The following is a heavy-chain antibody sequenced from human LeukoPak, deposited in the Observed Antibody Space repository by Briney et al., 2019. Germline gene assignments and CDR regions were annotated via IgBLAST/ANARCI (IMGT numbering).Heavy chain of an antibody. CDR2: IRYDGNYK. J-gene: IGHJ4*02. Sequence: GGSLRLSCAASGFTFSTYGLHWVRQPPGKGLEGVTLIRYDGNYKYYADSVKGRFNISRDNSKNTLYLQMNSRRADDTAGYYCAKAAEWLRSPFDYWGQGTLVTVSS. V-gene: IGHV3-30*02. CDR1: GFTFSTYG. D-gene: IGHD5-12*01. CDR3: AKAAEWLRSPFDY.